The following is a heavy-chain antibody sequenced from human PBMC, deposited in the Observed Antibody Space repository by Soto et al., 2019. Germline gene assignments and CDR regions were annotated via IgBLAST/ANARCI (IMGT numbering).Heavy chain of an antibody. V-gene: IGHV5-51*01. D-gene: IGHD1-26*01. Sequence: GESLKISCKGSGYSFTSYWIGWVRQMPGKGLEWMGIIYPGDSDTRYSPSFQGQVTIPADKSISTAYLQWSSLKASDTAMYYCARRGELPDYYYYYGMDVWGQGTTVTVSS. CDR2: IYPGDSDT. J-gene: IGHJ6*02. CDR1: GYSFTSYW. CDR3: ARRGELPDYYYYYGMDV.